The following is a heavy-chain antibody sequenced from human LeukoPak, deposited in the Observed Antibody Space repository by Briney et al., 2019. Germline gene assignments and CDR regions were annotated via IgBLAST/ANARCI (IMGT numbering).Heavy chain of an antibody. J-gene: IGHJ4*02. Sequence: GGSLRLSCAASGFTFSSYAMHWVRQAPGKGLEWVAVISYDGSNKYYADSVKGRFTISRDNSKNTLYLQMNSLRAEDTAVYYCARDHTYYNDSSGYYYELRYWGQGTLVTVSS. D-gene: IGHD3-22*01. CDR3: ARDHTYYNDSSGYYYELRY. CDR2: ISYDGSNK. CDR1: GFTFSSYA. V-gene: IGHV3-30-3*01.